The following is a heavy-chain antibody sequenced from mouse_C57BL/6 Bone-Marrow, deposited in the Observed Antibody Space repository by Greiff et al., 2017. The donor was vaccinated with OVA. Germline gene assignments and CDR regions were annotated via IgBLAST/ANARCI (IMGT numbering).Heavy chain of an antibody. CDR3: ARSLYYYGSRYYFDY. CDR2: IDPSDSET. J-gene: IGHJ2*01. D-gene: IGHD1-1*01. CDR1: GYTFTSYW. V-gene: IGHV1-52*01. Sequence: VQLQQPGAELVRPGSSVKLSCKASGYTFTSYWMHWVKQRPIQGLEWIGNIDPSDSETHYNQKFKDKATLTVDKSSSTAYMQLSSLTSEDSAVYYCARSLYYYGSRYYFDYWGQGTTLTVSS.